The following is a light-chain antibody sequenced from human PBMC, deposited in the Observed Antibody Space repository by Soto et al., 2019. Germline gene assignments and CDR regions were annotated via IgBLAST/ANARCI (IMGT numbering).Light chain of an antibody. J-gene: IGKJ1*01. CDR3: QQYGSSPWP. CDR2: GAS. CDR1: QSVSSSF. Sequence: EIVLTQSPGTPSLSPGEGATLSSRGSQSVSSSFLAWYQQKPGQAPRLLIYGASSRATGIPDRFSGSGSGTDFTLTISRLEPEDFAVYYCQQYGSSPWPFGQGTKVEI. V-gene: IGKV3-20*01.